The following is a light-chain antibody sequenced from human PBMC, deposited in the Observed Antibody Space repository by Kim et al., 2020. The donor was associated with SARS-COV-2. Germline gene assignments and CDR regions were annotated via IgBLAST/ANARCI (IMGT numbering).Light chain of an antibody. V-gene: IGKV1-5*03. CDR1: QSISSW. J-gene: IGKJ1*01. Sequence: STLSTSVGNRVTITCRASQSISSWLAWYQQKPGKAPKLLIYKASSLESGVPSRFSGSGSGTEFTLTISSLQPDDFATYYCQHRRTFGQGTKMEIK. CDR3: QHRRT. CDR2: KAS.